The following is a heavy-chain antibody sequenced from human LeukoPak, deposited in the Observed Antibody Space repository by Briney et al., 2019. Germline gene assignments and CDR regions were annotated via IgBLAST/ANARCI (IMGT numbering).Heavy chain of an antibody. D-gene: IGHD2-2*01. V-gene: IGHV3-7*01. CDR3: ARLYCSSTSCYYYYYYMDV. J-gene: IGHJ6*03. CDR1: GFSLSSYW. Sequence: PGGSLRLSCAASGFSLSSYWMSWVRQGPGKGLEWVANIKQDGSEKYYVDSVKGRFNISRDNAKNSLYLQMNSLRAEDTAMYYCARLYCSSTSCYYYYYYMDVWGKGTTVTVSS. CDR2: IKQDGSEK.